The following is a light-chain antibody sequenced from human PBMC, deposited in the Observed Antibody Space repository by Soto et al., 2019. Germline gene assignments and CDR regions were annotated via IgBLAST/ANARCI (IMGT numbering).Light chain of an antibody. V-gene: IGLV2-8*01. CDR3: CSYTGSNTLVV. CDR1: SSDVGRYDY. CDR2: EVS. Sequence: QSVLTQPPSASGSPGQSVTISCTGTSSDVGRYDYVSWYRQEPGKAPKLIIYEVSKRPSGVPDRFSGSKSGTTASLTVSGLQAEDEANYYCCSYTGSNTLVVFGGGTKLTGL. J-gene: IGLJ2*01.